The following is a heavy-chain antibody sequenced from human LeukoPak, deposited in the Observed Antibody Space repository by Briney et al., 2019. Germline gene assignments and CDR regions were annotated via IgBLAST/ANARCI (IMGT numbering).Heavy chain of an antibody. CDR2: ISHSGST. V-gene: IGHV4-38-2*02. D-gene: IGHD2-15*01. J-gene: IGHJ4*02. CDR3: AREHCAGGYCYFLDY. CDR1: DYPISSGYF. Sequence: SETLSLTCSVSDYPISSGYFWGWIRQPPGKGLEWIATISHSGSTYFNPSLKSRVIVSIDTSKNQFSLNLASVTAADTAVYYCAREHCAGGYCYFLDYWGQGTLVTVSS.